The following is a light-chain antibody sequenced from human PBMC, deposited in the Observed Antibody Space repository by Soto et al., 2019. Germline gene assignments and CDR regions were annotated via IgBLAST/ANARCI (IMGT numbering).Light chain of an antibody. J-gene: IGKJ5*01. CDR2: DVS. CDR3: QQYYDWPIT. CDR1: QSISPW. V-gene: IGKV1-5*01. Sequence: DIQMTQSPSTLSAFVGDRVAITCRASQSISPWLAWYQQTPGQAPKFLSDDVSNLEGRVPSRFSGTGSGTEITLTISSLQPDDFAVYYCQQYYDWPITFGQGTRLQIK.